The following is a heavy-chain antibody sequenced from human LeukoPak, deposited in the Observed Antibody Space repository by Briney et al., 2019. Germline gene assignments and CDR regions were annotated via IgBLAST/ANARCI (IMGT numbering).Heavy chain of an antibody. CDR3: AKTAQGLVVHFGY. V-gene: IGHV3-23*01. D-gene: IGHD2-2*01. CDR1: GFTFSSYA. CDR2: ISGSAGIT. Sequence: GGSLRLSCAASGFTFSSYAMSWVRQAPGKGLEWVSAISGSAGITYYADSVKGRFTISRDNSKNTLYLQMNSLRAEDTAVYYCAKTAQGLVVHFGYWGQGTLVTVSS. J-gene: IGHJ4*02.